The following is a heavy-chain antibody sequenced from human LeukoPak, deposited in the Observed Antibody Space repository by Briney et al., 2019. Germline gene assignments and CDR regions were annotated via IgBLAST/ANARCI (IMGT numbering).Heavy chain of an antibody. Sequence: SETLSLTSAVYGASFSGYYWSWIRQPPGKGLEWIGEINHSGSTNYNPSLKSRVTISVDTSKNQFSLKLSSVTAADTAVYYCARAAAIRYFDLINWFDPWGQGTLVTVSS. CDR1: GASFSGYY. J-gene: IGHJ5*02. CDR2: INHSGST. D-gene: IGHD3-9*01. V-gene: IGHV4-34*01. CDR3: ARAAAIRYFDLINWFDP.